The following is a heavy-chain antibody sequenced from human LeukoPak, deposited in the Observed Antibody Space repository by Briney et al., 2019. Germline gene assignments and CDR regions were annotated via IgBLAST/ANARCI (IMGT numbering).Heavy chain of an antibody. CDR2: VNGDVSGT. CDR3: ARERLGGSLDY. J-gene: IGHJ4*02. D-gene: IGHD1-26*01. CDR1: GFTFSVSW. V-gene: IGHV3-74*01. Sequence: GGSLRLSCAASGFTFSVSWMHWVRQAPGKGLVWVSRVNGDVSGTVYADSVKGRFTISRGNAKNTVYLQMYSLRADDTAVYYCARERLGGSLDYWGQGTLVTVSS.